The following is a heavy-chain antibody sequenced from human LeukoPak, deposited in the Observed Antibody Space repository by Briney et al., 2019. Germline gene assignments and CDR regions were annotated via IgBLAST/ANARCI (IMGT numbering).Heavy chain of an antibody. CDR3: ARALSA. CDR1: GFTFSNYW. J-gene: IGHJ4*02. D-gene: IGHD3-3*01. V-gene: IGHV3-7*03. Sequence: GGSLRLSCAASGFTFSNYWMHWVRQAPGKGLEWVANIKKDGSEIYYVASVKGRFSISRDNARNSVYLQMNSLRAEDTAVYYCARALSAWGQGTLVTVSS. CDR2: IKKDGSEI.